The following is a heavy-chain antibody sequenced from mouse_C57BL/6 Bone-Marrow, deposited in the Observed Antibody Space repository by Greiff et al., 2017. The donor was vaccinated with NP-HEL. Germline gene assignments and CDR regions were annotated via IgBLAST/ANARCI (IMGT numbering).Heavy chain of an antibody. V-gene: IGHV5-9*01. CDR1: GFTFSSYT. D-gene: IGHD1-1*01. CDR2: ISGGGGNT. CDR3: ARHYGSSLDY. Sequence: EVQGVESGGGLVKPGGSLKLSCAASGFTFSSYTMSWVRQTPEKRLEWVATISGGGGNTYYPDSVKGRFTISRDNAKNTLYLQMSSLRSEDTALYYCARHYGSSLDYWGQGTTLTVSS. J-gene: IGHJ2*01.